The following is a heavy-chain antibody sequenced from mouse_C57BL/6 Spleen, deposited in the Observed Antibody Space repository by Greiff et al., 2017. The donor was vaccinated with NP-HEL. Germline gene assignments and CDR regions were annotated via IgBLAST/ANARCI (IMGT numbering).Heavy chain of an antibody. CDR3: ARDVGRFAY. CDR2: IHPSDSDT. Sequence: VQLQQPGAELVKPGASVKVSYQVSGYTFTSYCMHWVKQRPGQGLEWIGRIHPSDSDTNYNQKFKGKATLTVDKSSSTAYMQLSGLTSEYSAVYYCARDVGRFAYWGQGTTLTFSS. CDR1: GYTFTSYC. D-gene: IGHD4-1*01. J-gene: IGHJ2*01. V-gene: IGHV1-74*01.